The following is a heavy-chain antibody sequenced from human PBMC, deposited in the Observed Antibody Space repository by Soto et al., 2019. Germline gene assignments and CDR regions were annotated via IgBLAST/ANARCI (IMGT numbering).Heavy chain of an antibody. V-gene: IGHV1-18*01. CDR2: ISAYNGNT. Sequence: ASVKVSCKASGYTFTSYGISWVRQAPGQGLEWMGWISAYNGNTNYAQKLQGRVTMTTDTSTSTAYMELRSLRSDDTAVYYCARDEGIAVAAKFDYWGQGTLVTVSS. J-gene: IGHJ4*02. CDR1: GYTFTSYG. D-gene: IGHD6-19*01. CDR3: ARDEGIAVAAKFDY.